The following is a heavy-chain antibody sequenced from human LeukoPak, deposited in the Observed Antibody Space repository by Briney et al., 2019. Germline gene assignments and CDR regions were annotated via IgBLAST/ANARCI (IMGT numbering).Heavy chain of an antibody. D-gene: IGHD3-10*01. CDR2: IYYSGGT. CDR3: ARRSGSGSYYFDY. Sequence: SETLSLTCTVSGGSISSSSYYWGWIRQPPGKGLEWIGSIYYSGGTYYNPSLKSRVTISVDTSKNQFSLKLSSVTAADTAVYYCARRSGSGSYYFDYWGQGTLVTVSS. J-gene: IGHJ4*02. V-gene: IGHV4-39*01. CDR1: GGSISSSSYY.